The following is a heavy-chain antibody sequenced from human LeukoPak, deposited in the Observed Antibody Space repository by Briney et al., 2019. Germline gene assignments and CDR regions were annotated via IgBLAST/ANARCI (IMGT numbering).Heavy chain of an antibody. Sequence: ASVKVSCKASGYTFTSYGISWVRQAPGQGPEWMGWISAYNGNTNYAQKLQGRVTMTTDTSTSTAYMELRSLRSDDTAVYYCARDRARPLNYYYGSGSYYSLDYWGQGTLVTVSS. CDR3: ARDRARPLNYYYGSGSYYSLDY. CDR1: GYTFTSYG. V-gene: IGHV1-18*01. D-gene: IGHD3-10*01. J-gene: IGHJ4*02. CDR2: ISAYNGNT.